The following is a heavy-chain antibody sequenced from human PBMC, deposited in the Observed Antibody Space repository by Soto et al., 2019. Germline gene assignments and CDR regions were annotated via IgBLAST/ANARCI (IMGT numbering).Heavy chain of an antibody. Sequence: GGSLRLSCAASGLIFSDVWMTWVRQAPGKGLEWVGHIKTKPDDGTIDYAAPVRGRFTISRDDSKNTLYLQMTSLTPDDTGVYYCTTSNLGVDFWGPGTLVTVSS. CDR2: IKTKPDDGTI. V-gene: IGHV3-15*01. CDR1: GLIFSDVW. D-gene: IGHD1-1*01. J-gene: IGHJ4*02. CDR3: TTSNLGVDF.